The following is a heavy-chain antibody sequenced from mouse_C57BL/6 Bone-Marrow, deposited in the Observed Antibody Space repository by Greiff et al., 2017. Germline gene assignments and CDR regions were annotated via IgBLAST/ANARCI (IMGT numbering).Heavy chain of an antibody. D-gene: IGHD2-2*01. V-gene: IGHV8-8*01. Sequence: QVQLKESGPGILQPSQTLSLTCSFSGFSLSTFGMGVGWIRQPSGKGLEWLAHIWWDDDKYYNPALKSRLTISKDTSKNQVFLKIANVDTADTATYYCARGYYGYDGGFYAMDYWGQGTSVTVSS. CDR1: GFSLSTFGMG. CDR3: ARGYYGYDGGFYAMDY. CDR2: IWWDDDK. J-gene: IGHJ4*01.